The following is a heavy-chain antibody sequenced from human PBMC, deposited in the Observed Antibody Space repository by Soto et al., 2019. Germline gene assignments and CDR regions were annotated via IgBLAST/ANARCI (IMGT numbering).Heavy chain of an antibody. CDR1: GFIFSDYY. CDR2: ISGTDPYM. CDR3: ARGSSARGMNV. D-gene: IGHD6-13*01. V-gene: IGHV3-11*06. J-gene: IGHJ6*02. Sequence: GGSLRLSCAASGFIFSDYYMSWVRQAPGKGLEWVSYISGTDPYMKYADAVRGRFTISRDNAKNSVYLQMNSLRDDDTAVYYCARGSSARGMNVWGQGTTVTVSS.